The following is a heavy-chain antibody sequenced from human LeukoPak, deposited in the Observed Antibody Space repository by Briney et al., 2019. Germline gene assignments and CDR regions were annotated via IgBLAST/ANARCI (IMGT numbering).Heavy chain of an antibody. Sequence: ASVKVSCKASGYTFTGYYMHWVRQAPGQGLEWMGRINPNSGGTNYAQKFQGRVTMTRDTSISTAYMELSRLRSEDTAVYYCARDEYCGGDCPLEYWGQGTLVTVSS. V-gene: IGHV1-2*06. J-gene: IGHJ4*02. CDR3: ARDEYCGGDCPLEY. CDR2: INPNSGGT. D-gene: IGHD2-21*02. CDR1: GYTFTGYY.